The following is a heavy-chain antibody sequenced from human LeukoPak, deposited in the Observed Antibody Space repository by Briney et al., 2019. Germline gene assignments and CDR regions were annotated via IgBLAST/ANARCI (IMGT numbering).Heavy chain of an antibody. D-gene: IGHD3-22*01. J-gene: IGHJ3*02. CDR3: ARDAVDYDSSGEI. Sequence: PGGSLRLSCAASGFTFSRFAMTWVRQAPGKGLEWVSVIYSGGSTYYADSVKGRFTISRDNSKNTLYLQMNSLRAEDTAVYYCARDAVDYDSSGEIWGQGTMVTVSS. CDR2: IYSGGST. CDR1: GFTFSRFA. V-gene: IGHV3-53*01.